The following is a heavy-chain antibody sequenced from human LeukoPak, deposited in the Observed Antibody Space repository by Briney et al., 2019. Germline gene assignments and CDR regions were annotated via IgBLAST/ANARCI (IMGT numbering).Heavy chain of an antibody. V-gene: IGHV3-30*01. CDR2: ISYDGSNK. CDR3: ARDGELSLSYFDY. CDR1: GFTFSSYA. Sequence: GGSLRLSCAASGFTFSSYAMHWVRQAPGKGLEWVAVISYDGSNKYYADSVKGRFTISRDNSKNTLYLQMNSLRAEDTAVYYCARDGELSLSYFDYWGQGTLVTVSS. D-gene: IGHD3-16*02. J-gene: IGHJ4*02.